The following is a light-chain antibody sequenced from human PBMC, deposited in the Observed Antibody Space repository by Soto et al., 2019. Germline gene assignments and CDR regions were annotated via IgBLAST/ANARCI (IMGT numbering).Light chain of an antibody. CDR3: SSYAGSYTLV. Sequence: QSALTQPRSVSGSPGQSVAISCTGTSSDVGSYNYVSWYQQHPGRAPKLMIYDVSERPSGVPDRFSASKSGYTASLTISGLQAEDEADYYCSSYAGSYTLVFGGGTKLTVL. CDR2: DVS. V-gene: IGLV2-11*01. CDR1: SSDVGSYNY. J-gene: IGLJ2*01.